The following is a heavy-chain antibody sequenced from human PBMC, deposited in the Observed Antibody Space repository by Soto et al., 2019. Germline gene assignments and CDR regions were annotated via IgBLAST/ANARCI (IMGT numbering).Heavy chain of an antibody. CDR3: AGVILRWYSSSSYWFDP. CDR1: GGSFSGYY. J-gene: IGHJ5*02. D-gene: IGHD6-6*01. Sequence: SETLSLTCAVYGGSFSGYYWSWIRQPPGKGLEWIGEINHSGSTNYNPSLKSRVTISVDTSKNQFSLKLSSVTAADTAVYYCAGVILRWYSSSSYWFDPWGQGTLVTVSS. V-gene: IGHV4-34*01. CDR2: INHSGST.